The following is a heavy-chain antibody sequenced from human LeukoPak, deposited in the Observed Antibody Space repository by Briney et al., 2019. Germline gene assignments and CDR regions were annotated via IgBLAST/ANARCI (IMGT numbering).Heavy chain of an antibody. CDR1: GFTFSSYS. CDR3: ARSATFGVVIITFSDSYYMDV. J-gene: IGHJ6*03. D-gene: IGHD3-3*01. V-gene: IGHV3-48*01. CDR2: ISSSSSTI. Sequence: GGSLRLSCAASGFTFSSYSMNWVRQAPGKGLEWVSYISSSSSTIYYADSVKGRFTISRDNAKNSLYLQMNSLRAEDTAVYYCARSATFGVVIITFSDSYYMDVWGKGTTVTVSS.